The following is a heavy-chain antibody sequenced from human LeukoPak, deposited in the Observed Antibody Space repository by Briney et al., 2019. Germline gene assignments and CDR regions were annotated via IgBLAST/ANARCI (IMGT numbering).Heavy chain of an antibody. CDR1: GFTFSDYY. D-gene: IGHD4-23*01. CDR2: ISSSGSTI. CDR3: ARLLERWYSYYYGMDV. Sequence: GGSLRLSCAASGFTFSDYYMSWIRQAPGKGLEWVSYISSSGSTIYYADSVKGRFTISRDNAKNSLYLQMNSLRAEDTAVYYCARLLERWYSYYYGMDVWGQGTTVTVSS. V-gene: IGHV3-11*01. J-gene: IGHJ6*02.